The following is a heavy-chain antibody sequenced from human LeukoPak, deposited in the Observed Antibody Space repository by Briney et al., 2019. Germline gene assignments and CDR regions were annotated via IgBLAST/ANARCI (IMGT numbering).Heavy chain of an antibody. CDR2: INWNGGST. D-gene: IGHD3-3*01. V-gene: IGHV3-20*04. Sequence: GGSLRLSCAASGFTFDEYGMSWVRQAPGKGLEWVSGINWNGGSTGYADSVKGRFTISRDNAKNSPYLHMNSLRADDTALYFCARVPPYDFDFYYSYMDVWGKGTTVTVSS. J-gene: IGHJ6*03. CDR1: GFTFDEYG. CDR3: ARVPPYDFDFYYSYMDV.